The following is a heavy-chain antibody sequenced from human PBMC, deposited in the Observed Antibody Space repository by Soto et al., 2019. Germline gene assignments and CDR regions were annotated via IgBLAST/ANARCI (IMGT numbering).Heavy chain of an antibody. CDR3: ARAPNKSYDILTGYSQNGWYFDL. J-gene: IGHJ2*01. CDR1: GGSFSGYY. D-gene: IGHD3-9*01. Sequence: QVQLQQWGAGLLKPSETLSLTCAVYGGSFSGYYWSWIRQPPGKGLEWIGEINHSGSTNYNPSLKSRVTISVDTSKNQFSLKLSSVTAADTAVYYCARAPNKSYDILTGYSQNGWYFDLWGRGTLVTVSS. CDR2: INHSGST. V-gene: IGHV4-34*01.